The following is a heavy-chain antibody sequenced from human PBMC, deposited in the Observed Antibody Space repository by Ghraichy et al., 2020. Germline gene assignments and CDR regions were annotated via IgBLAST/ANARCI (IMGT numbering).Heavy chain of an antibody. Sequence: SETLSLTCTVSGGSISSYYWSWIRQPPGKGLEWIGYIYYSGSTNYNPSLKSRVTISVDTSKNQFSLKRSSVTAADTAVYYCAWGSGWYSGDAFDIWGQGTMVTVSS. J-gene: IGHJ3*02. V-gene: IGHV4-59*01. CDR2: IYYSGST. D-gene: IGHD6-19*01. CDR3: AWGSGWYSGDAFDI. CDR1: GGSISSYY.